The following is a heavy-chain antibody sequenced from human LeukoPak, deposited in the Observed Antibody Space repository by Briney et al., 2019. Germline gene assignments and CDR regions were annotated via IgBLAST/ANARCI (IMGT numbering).Heavy chain of an antibody. J-gene: IGHJ5*02. CDR2: IYPGDSDT. Sequence: GGSLRLSCKGPGYRFTSDWIGWVRQMPGKGLEWMGIIYPGDSDTRYSPSFQGQVTISADKSISTAYLQWSSLKASHTAMYYCARLVPIVVVPAADNWFDPWGQGTLVTVSS. V-gene: IGHV5-51*01. CDR3: ARLVPIVVVPAADNWFDP. D-gene: IGHD2-2*01. CDR1: GYRFTSDW.